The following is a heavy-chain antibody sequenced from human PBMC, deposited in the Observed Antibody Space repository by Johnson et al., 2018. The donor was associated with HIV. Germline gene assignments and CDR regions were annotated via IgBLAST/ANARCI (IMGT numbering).Heavy chain of an antibody. J-gene: IGHJ3*02. CDR2: ISYDGSNK. V-gene: IGHV3-30*18. Sequence: QMQLVESGGGVVQPGRSLRLSCAASGFTFSSYGMHWVRQAPGKGLEWVAGISYDGSNKYYADPVKGRFNISRDNSKKTLYRQMNSLRAEDTAVYYCAKETRDSRSAFDIWGQGTMVTVSS. CDR1: GFTFSSYG. D-gene: IGHD3-22*01. CDR3: AKETRDSRSAFDI.